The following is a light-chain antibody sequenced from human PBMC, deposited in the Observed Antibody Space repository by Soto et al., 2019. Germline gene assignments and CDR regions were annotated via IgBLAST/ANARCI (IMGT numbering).Light chain of an antibody. V-gene: IGKV1-17*01. CDR1: QGIRNY. CDR3: LQHNTYQYT. Sequence: IQMTQSPSSLSASVGDTVTVTCRASQGIRNYLNWFQQKPGKAPKRLISVASTLQSGVPSRFSGSGSGTESTLTISSLQPEDSATYYCLQHNTYQYTFGQGTKVDIK. J-gene: IGKJ2*01. CDR2: VAS.